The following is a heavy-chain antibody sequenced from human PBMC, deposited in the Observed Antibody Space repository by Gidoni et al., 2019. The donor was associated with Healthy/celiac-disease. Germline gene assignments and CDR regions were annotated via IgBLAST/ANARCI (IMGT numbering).Heavy chain of an antibody. CDR1: GFTFSRYA. Sequence: EVQLLESGGGLVQPGGSLRLSCAASGFTFSRYAMSWVRQAPGKGLEWVSAISGSGGSTYYADSVKGRFTISRDNSKNTLYLQMNSLRAEDTAVYYCAKYAGYYYDSSGYSYYMDVWGKGTTVTVSS. CDR3: AKYAGYYYDSSGYSYYMDV. CDR2: ISGSGGST. J-gene: IGHJ6*03. V-gene: IGHV3-23*01. D-gene: IGHD3-22*01.